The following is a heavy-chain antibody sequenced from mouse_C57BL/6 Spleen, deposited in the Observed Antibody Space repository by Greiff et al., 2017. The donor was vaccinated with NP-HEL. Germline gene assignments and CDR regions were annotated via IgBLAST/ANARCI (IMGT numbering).Heavy chain of an antibody. CDR3: ARETPGRGGFAY. J-gene: IGHJ3*01. CDR1: GFTFSSYA. D-gene: IGHD3-3*01. V-gene: IGHV5-4*01. CDR2: ISDGGSYT. Sequence: EVQLVESGGGLVKPGGSLKLSCAASGFTFSSYAMSWVRQTPEKRLEWVATISDGGSYTYYPDNVKGRFTISRDNAKNNLYLQMSHLKSEDTAMYYCARETPGRGGFAYWGQGTLVTVSA.